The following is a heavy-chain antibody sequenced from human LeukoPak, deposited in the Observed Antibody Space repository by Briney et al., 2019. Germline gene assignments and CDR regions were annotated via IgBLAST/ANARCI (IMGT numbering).Heavy chain of an antibody. D-gene: IGHD3-22*01. CDR2: ISGSGGST. CDR3: AKGGWFYDSSGYYYPYYFDY. V-gene: IGHV3-23*01. Sequence: GGSLRLSCAASGFTFSSYWMSWVRQAPGKGLEWVSAISGSGGSTYYADSVKGRFTISRDNSKNTLYLQMNSLRAEDTAVYYCAKGGWFYDSSGYYYPYYFDYWGQGTLVTVSS. J-gene: IGHJ4*02. CDR1: GFTFSSYW.